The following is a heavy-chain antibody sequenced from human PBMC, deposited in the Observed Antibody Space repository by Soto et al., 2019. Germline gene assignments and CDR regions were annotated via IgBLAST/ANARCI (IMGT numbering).Heavy chain of an antibody. Sequence: SETLSLTCTVSGGSISSYYWSWIRQPAGKGLEWIGRMYPSGSTNYNPSLKRRVTMSVDTSKNQFSLKLNSVTAADTAVYYCARYCNNATCYRWFDPWGQGTLVTVSS. J-gene: IGHJ5*02. D-gene: IGHD2-2*01. CDR2: MYPSGST. CDR1: GGSISSYY. CDR3: ARYCNNATCYRWFDP. V-gene: IGHV4-4*07.